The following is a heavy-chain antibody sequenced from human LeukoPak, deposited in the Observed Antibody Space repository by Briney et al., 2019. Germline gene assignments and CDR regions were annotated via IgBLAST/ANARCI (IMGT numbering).Heavy chain of an antibody. CDR1: GGSFSSYY. CDR2: IYTSGST. J-gene: IGHJ4*02. D-gene: IGHD5-18*01. Sequence: SETLSLTCTVSGGSFSSYYRSWVRQPAGKGLEWVGRIYTSGSTNYNPSLKSRVTMSVDTSKNQFSLKLSSVTAADTAVYYCARGRGYSYSFDYWGQGTLVTVSS. CDR3: ARGRGYSYSFDY. V-gene: IGHV4-4*07.